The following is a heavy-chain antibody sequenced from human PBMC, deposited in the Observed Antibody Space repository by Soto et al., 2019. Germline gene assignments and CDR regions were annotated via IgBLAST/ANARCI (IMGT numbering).Heavy chain of an antibody. V-gene: IGHV1-18*01. CDR1: GYTFTSYG. J-gene: IGHJ4*02. D-gene: IGHD2-21*02. CDR3: ARYGGNLFDF. Sequence: ASVKVSCKASGYTFTSYGISWVRHAPGQGLEWMGWISAYNGNTNDAQKLQGRATMTTDTSTSTAYMELRSLRSDDTVVYYCARYGGNLFDFWGQGTLVTVSS. CDR2: ISAYNGNT.